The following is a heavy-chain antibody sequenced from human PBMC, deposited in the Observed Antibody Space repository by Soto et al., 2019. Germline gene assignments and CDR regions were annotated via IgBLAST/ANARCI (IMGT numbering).Heavy chain of an antibody. CDR1: GGSTSSSIHY. J-gene: IGHJ4*02. Sequence: QLQLQESGPALVRPSETLSLNCVVSGGSTSSSIHYWGWIRQPPGKGLEWIGSMSHSGSTHYNPSLKSRVNISAGKSKNQFSLTLTTVTPADTAVYFCARHMDYNILTGYFDWGQGTLVTVSS. CDR3: ARHMDYNILTGYFD. V-gene: IGHV4-39*01. CDR2: MSHSGST. D-gene: IGHD3-9*01.